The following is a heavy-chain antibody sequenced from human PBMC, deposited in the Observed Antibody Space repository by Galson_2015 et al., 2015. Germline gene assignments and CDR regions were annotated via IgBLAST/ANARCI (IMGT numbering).Heavy chain of an antibody. D-gene: IGHD6-6*01. CDR1: GGSFSGYY. CDR2: INHNGGI. V-gene: IGHV4-34*01. CDR3: ARGNIAARLQD. Sequence: SETLSLTCAVFGGSFSGYYWSWIRQPPGKGLEWIGEINHNGGINYSPSLKSRVTISVDTSKNQFSLNLNSVTAADTAVYYCARGNIAARLQDRGQGTLVTVCS. J-gene: IGHJ1*01.